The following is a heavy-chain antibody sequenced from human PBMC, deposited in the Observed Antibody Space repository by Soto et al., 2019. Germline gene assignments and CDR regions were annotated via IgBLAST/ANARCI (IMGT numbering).Heavy chain of an antibody. CDR2: VSGRGGST. V-gene: IGHV3-23*01. CDR1: GFTFNHYA. Sequence: VHLLESGGGLVQPGGSLRLACTASGFTFNHYAMSWVRQAPGKGLEWVSAVSGRGGSTKYADSVKGRFIISRDNSNSTLYLQMDSLRGEDTAVYYCAKGHVAVIHSTFHIWGQGTVVTVSS. CDR3: AKGHVAVIHSTFHI. J-gene: IGHJ3*02. D-gene: IGHD6-19*01.